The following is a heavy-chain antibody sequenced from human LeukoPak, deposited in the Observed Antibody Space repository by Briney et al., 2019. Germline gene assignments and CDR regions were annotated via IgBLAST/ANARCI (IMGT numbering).Heavy chain of an antibody. CDR2: ISNSGST. Sequence: SETLSLTCTVSGGSISSHYWTWIRQSPVKGLEWIGDISNSGSTSYNPSLKSRVTISVDTSKNQFSLKLSPVTAADTHVYYCARVIYHYDSSGYYDAYYFDYWGQGTLVTVSS. J-gene: IGHJ4*02. V-gene: IGHV4-59*11. CDR3: ARVIYHYDSSGYYDAYYFDY. D-gene: IGHD3-22*01. CDR1: GGSISSHY.